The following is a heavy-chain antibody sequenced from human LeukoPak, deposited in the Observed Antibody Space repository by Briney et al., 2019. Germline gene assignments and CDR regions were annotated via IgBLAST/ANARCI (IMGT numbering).Heavy chain of an antibody. CDR2: IYYSGTT. J-gene: IGHJ4*02. CDR1: GGFISSYY. CDR3: ARGVYIAAAQYAY. D-gene: IGHD6-13*01. V-gene: IGHV4-59*01. Sequence: SETLSLTCTVSGGFISSYYWSWIRQPPGKGLGWIGYIYYSGTTNYNPSLKSRVTISVDTSKNQFSLKLSSVTAADTAVYYCARGVYIAAAQYAYWGQGTLVTVSS.